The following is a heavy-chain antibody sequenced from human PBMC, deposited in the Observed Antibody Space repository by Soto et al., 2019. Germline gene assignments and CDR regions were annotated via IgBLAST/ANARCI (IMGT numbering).Heavy chain of an antibody. CDR1: GFTFISYC. D-gene: IGHD2-2*01. CDR3: VRDGNCINTSCYGNWLDT. CDR2: INSDASHT. V-gene: IGHV3-74*01. J-gene: IGHJ5*02. Sequence: WESXRLSCSSSGFTFISYCMHWIRQVPGKGLEWVSRINSDASHTYYADSVKGRFTISRDNAKKTLNLEMNSLRAEDTAVYYCVRDGNCINTSCYGNWLDTWGQGTLVTVSS.